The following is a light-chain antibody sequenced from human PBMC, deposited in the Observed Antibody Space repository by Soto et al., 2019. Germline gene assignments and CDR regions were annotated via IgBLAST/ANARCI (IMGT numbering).Light chain of an antibody. V-gene: IGKV3-20*01. J-gene: IGKJ1*01. CDR1: QSVSSSY. CDR3: QQYGSSRT. CDR2: GAS. Sequence: EIVLPQSPGTLSLSPGERATVSCRASQSVSSSYLAWYQQKPGQAPRLLIYGASSRATGIPDRFSGSGSGTDFTLTISRLEPEDFAVYYCQQYGSSRTFGQGTKVDI.